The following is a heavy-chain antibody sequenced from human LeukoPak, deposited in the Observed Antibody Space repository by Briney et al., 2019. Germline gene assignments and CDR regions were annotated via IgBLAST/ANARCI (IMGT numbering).Heavy chain of an antibody. CDR3: ARPLGSLKEYWWFDP. CDR2: INPKSGVT. CDR1: GYTFSDYY. Sequence: ASVKVSCTASGYTFSDYYIHWLRQAPGQGLEWMGWINPKSGVTNFAQYFQGRVTMTRDTSSTTVYMELTRLRSDDTAVYYCARPLGSLKEYWWFDPWGQGTLVTVSS. V-gene: IGHV1-2*02. J-gene: IGHJ5*02. D-gene: IGHD2/OR15-2a*01.